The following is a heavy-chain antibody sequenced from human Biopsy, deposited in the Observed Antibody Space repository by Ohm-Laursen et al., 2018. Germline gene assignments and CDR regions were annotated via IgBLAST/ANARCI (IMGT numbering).Heavy chain of an antibody. D-gene: IGHD3-22*01. J-gene: IGHJ2*01. V-gene: IGHV4-59*01. CDR2: VFYTGST. CDR1: GGSISSNY. CDR3: ARDRGYYSDRTVPGYFDL. Sequence: SETLSLTCTASGGSISSNYWSWIRQPPGKGLEWIGYVFYTGSTDYNPSLQSRVTISVDTSKNHFSLRLRSVTPADTAIYYCARDRGYYSDRTVPGYFDLWGRGTLVTVSS.